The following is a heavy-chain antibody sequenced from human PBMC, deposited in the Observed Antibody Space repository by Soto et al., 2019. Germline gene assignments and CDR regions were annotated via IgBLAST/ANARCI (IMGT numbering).Heavy chain of an antibody. CDR2: IYYSGST. Sequence: QVQLQESGPGLVKPSQTLSLTCTVSGGSISSGDYYWSWIRQPPGQGLEWIRYIYYSGSTYYNPSLKTRVTISVDTSKNQFSLKLSAMTAADTAVYYGARDSVVPAATFEYMGQGTL. CDR3: ARDSVVPAATFEY. D-gene: IGHD2-2*01. J-gene: IGHJ4*01. CDR1: GGSISSGDYY. V-gene: IGHV4-30-4*01.